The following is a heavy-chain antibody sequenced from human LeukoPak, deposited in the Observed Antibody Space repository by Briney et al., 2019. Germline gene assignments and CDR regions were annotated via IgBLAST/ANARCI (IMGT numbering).Heavy chain of an antibody. J-gene: IGHJ6*02. CDR2: IYYSGST. Sequence: SETLSLTCTVSGGSISSYYWSWIRKPPGKGLEWIGYIYYSGSTNYNPSLKSRVTISVDTSKNQFSLKLSSVTAADTAVYCCARALYYYYGMDVWGQGTTVTVSS. V-gene: IGHV4-59*01. CDR1: GGSISSYY. CDR3: ARALYYYYGMDV.